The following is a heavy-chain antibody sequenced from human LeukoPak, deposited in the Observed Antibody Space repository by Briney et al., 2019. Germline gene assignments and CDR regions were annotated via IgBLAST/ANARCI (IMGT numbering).Heavy chain of an antibody. J-gene: IGHJ4*03. V-gene: IGHV4-59*12. D-gene: IGHD1-26*01. CDR2: IYYSGST. CDR3: AGRILYSGSSCDY. Sequence: SETLSLTCTVSGGSISSYYWSWIRQPPGKGLEWIGYIYYSGSTNYNPSLKSRVTISVDTSKNQFSLKLSSVTAADTAVYYCAGRILYSGSSCDYWGQGTLVTVSS. CDR1: GGSISSYY.